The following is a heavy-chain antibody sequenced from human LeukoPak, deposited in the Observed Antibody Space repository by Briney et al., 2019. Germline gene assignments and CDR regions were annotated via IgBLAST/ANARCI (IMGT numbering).Heavy chain of an antibody. V-gene: IGHV3-74*01. J-gene: IGHJ4*02. CDR2: INSDGSNT. CDR1: GFTFSSYW. Sequence: PGGSLRLSCAASGFTFSSYWMHWVRQAPGKGLVWVSRINSDGSNTNYADSVKGRFTISRDNAKNTLYLQMNSLRAEDTAVYYCAGGQPGYSSSWSDYWGQGTLVTVSS. D-gene: IGHD6-13*01. CDR3: AGGQPGYSSSWSDY.